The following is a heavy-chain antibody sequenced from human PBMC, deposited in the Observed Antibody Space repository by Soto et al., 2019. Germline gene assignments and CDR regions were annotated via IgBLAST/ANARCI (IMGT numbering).Heavy chain of an antibody. Sequence: QVQLVQSGAEEKKPGASVKVSCKASGYTFTSYGVHWVRQAPGQRLEWMGWINAGNGNTKYSQKFQGRVTITRDTSASTAYMELSSLRSEDTAVYYCARVPGGPGIAEYWGQGTLVTVSS. CDR1: GYTFTSYG. J-gene: IGHJ4*02. D-gene: IGHD6-13*01. CDR3: ARVPGGPGIAEY. V-gene: IGHV1-3*05. CDR2: INAGNGNT.